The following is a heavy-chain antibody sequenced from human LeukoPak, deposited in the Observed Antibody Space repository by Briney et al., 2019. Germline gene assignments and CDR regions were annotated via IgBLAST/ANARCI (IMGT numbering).Heavy chain of an antibody. CDR2: ISGSGGTT. CDR1: GFTFSSYA. V-gene: IGHV3-23*01. D-gene: IGHD4-17*01. J-gene: IGHJ4*02. Sequence: GGSLRLSCAASGFTFSSYAMSWVRQAPGKGLELVSGISGSGGTTYYADSVKGRFTISRDNSKNTLYLQLNSLRAEDTAIYYCAKVRLYGDYPEIDYWGQGTLVTVSS. CDR3: AKVRLYGDYPEIDY.